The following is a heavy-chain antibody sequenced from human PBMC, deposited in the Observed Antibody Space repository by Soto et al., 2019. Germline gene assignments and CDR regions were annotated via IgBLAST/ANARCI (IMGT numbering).Heavy chain of an antibody. V-gene: IGHV1-8*01. D-gene: IGHD3-3*01. J-gene: IGHJ5*02. CDR2: MNPNSGNT. CDR3: ARGVLRGQQPPPKNWLDP. CDR1: GYTFTSYD. Sequence: QVQLVQSGAEVKKPGASVKVSCKASGYTFTSYDINWVRQATGQGLEWMGWMNPNSGNTGYAQKFQGRVTMTRNTSISTAYMELSSLRSEDTAVYYCARGVLRGQQPPPKNWLDPWGQGTLVTVSS.